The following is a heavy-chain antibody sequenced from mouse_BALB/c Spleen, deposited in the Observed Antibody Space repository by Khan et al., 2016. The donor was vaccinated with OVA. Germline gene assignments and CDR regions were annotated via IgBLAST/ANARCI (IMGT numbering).Heavy chain of an antibody. D-gene: IGHD2-1*01. CDR2: ISSDGDYT. CDR1: GFTFSTYA. CDR3: ARSPYGIFGY. Sequence: EVELVVPGGGLVKPGGSLKLSCEVSGFTFSTYAMSWVRQTPEKRLEWVASISSDGDYTFYLDSVKGRFTISRDNAKNTLYPDMSSLRSDDTAMFYCARSPYGIFGYWGQGTLVTVSA. J-gene: IGHJ3*02. V-gene: IGHV5-9-3*01.